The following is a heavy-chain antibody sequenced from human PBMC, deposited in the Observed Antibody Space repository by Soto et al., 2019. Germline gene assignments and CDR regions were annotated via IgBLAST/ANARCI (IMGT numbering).Heavy chain of an antibody. CDR2: IYHSGST. J-gene: IGHJ4*02. CDR1: GGSISSGGYS. CDR3: ASLTYCGGDCYSDY. Sequence: KPSETLSLTCAVSGGSISSGGYSWSWIRQPPGKGLEWIGYIYHSGSTYYNPSLKSRVTISVDRSKNQFSLKLSSVTAADTAVYYCASLTYCGGDCYSDYWGQGTLVTVSS. V-gene: IGHV4-30-2*01. D-gene: IGHD2-21*02.